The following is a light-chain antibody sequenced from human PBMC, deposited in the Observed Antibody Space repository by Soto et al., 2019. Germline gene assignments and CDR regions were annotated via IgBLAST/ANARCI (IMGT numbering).Light chain of an antibody. CDR2: SAS. CDR3: QQLNRFPRT. J-gene: IGKJ1*01. CDR1: QDISSY. Sequence: DIQLTQSPSFLSASVGDRVTITCRASQDISSYLAWYQQRPGKVPRFLTHSASTLQSGVPSRFSATGSGTTFTLTISSLQPEDIATYYCQQLNRFPRTFGQGTTVE. V-gene: IGKV1-9*01.